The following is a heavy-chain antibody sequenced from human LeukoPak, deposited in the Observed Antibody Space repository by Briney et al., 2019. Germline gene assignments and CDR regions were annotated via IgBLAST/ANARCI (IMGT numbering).Heavy chain of an antibody. D-gene: IGHD4-23*01. Sequence: GGSLRLSCAASGFTFSNAWMSWVRQAPGKGLEWVGRIKSKTDGGTTDYAAPVKGRFTISRDDSKNTLYLQMNSLKTEDTAVYYCTTDSDYSGNPGVDYWGQGTLVTVSS. J-gene: IGHJ4*02. CDR3: TTDSDYSGNPGVDY. V-gene: IGHV3-15*01. CDR1: GFTFSNAW. CDR2: IKSKTDGGTT.